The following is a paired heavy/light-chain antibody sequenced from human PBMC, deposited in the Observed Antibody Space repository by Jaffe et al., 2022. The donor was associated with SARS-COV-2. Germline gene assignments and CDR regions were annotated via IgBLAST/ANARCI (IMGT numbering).Heavy chain of an antibody. V-gene: IGHV2-5*02. CDR2: IYWDDDK. CDR3: AHSESGNTHGMWYVIRFAS. Sequence: QITLRESGPTVVKPAETVTLTCTFSGFSLTAPGEGVAWMRQAPGKAPEWLGMIYWDDDKRYSKSLRSRLTITRDISNHQVVLTVTNVGLDDRGTYFCAHSESGNTHGMWYVIRFASWGPGTPVTVSS. CDR1: GFSLTAPGEG. J-gene: IGHJ1*01. D-gene: IGHD2-15*01.
Light chain of an antibody. CDR1: EDISSS. Sequence: DIQLTQSPSYVSASVGESVTITCRASEDISSSLVWYQQKPGHAPKLLIYSASTLQSGVSSRFSGSGSRREFTLTIVRLQPDDFASYFCQQFRSSPYTFGQGTRVEI. J-gene: IGKJ2*01. V-gene: IGKV1-9*01. CDR3: QQFRSSPYT. CDR2: SAS.